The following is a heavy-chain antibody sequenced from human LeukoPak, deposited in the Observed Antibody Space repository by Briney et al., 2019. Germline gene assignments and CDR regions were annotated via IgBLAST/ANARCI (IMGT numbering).Heavy chain of an antibody. CDR2: ICGSVSGSGDCT. Sequence: GGSLRLSCAASGFTFSTYAMSWVRQAAGKGLEWVSEICGSVSGSGDCTHYADSVKGRFTISRDNAKNSLYLQMNSLRDEDTAVYYCARIIPSGGYGMDVWGQGTTVTVSS. CDR1: GFTFSTYA. CDR3: ARIIPSGGYGMDV. J-gene: IGHJ6*02. D-gene: IGHD3-16*01. V-gene: IGHV3-23*01.